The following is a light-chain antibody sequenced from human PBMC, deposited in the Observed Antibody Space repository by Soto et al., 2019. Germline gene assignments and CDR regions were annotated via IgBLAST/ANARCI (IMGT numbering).Light chain of an antibody. CDR1: SSDVGGYNY. J-gene: IGLJ2*01. CDR2: DVS. CDR3: SSYTGSSTLVV. V-gene: IGLV2-14*01. Sequence: QSALTQPASVSGSPGQSITISCTGTSSDVGGYNYVSWYQQHPGKAPKLMIYDVSNRPSGVSNRFSASKSGNTASLTISGLQAEDEADYYCSSYTGSSTLVVFGGGTKLTVL.